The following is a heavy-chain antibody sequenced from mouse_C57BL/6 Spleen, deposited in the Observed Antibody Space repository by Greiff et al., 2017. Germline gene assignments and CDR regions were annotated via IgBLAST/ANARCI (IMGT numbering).Heavy chain of an antibody. CDR2: IDPSDSYT. Sequence: QVQLQQPGAELVKPGASVKLSCKASGYTFTSYWMQWVKQRPGQGLEWIGEIDPSDSYTNYNQKFKGKATLTVDTSSSTAYMQLSSLTSEDSAVYYCATCPRYFDVWGTGTTVTVSS. V-gene: IGHV1-50*01. CDR3: ATCPRYFDV. J-gene: IGHJ1*03. CDR1: GYTFTSYW.